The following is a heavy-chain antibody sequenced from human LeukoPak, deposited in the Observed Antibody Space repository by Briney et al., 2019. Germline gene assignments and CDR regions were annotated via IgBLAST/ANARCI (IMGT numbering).Heavy chain of an antibody. D-gene: IGHD3-16*01. CDR3: AKDLGSFWGPDY. CDR1: GFTFSSYA. V-gene: IGHV3-23*01. J-gene: IGHJ4*02. CDR2: ISGSGGST. Sequence: GGPLRLSCAASGFTFSSYAMSWVRQAPGKGLEWVSAISGSGGSTYYADSVKGRFTISRDNSKNTLYLQMNSLRAEDTAVYYFAKDLGSFWGPDYWGQGTLVTVPS.